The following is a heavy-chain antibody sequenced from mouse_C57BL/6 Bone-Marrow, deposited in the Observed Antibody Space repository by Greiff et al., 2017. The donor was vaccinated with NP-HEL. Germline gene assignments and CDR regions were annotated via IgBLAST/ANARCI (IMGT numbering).Heavy chain of an antibody. CDR3: ARPYYYAMDY. CDR2: ISDGGSYT. Sequence: EVMLVESGGGLVKPGGSLKLSCAASGFTFSSYAMSWVRQTPEKRLEWVATISDGGSYTYYPDNVKGRFTISRDNAKNNLYLQMSHLKSEDTAMYYCARPYYYAMDYWGQGTSVTVSS. J-gene: IGHJ4*01. CDR1: GFTFSSYA. V-gene: IGHV5-4*03.